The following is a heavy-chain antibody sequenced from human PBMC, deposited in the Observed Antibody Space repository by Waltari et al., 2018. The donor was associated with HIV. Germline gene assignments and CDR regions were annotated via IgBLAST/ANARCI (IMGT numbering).Heavy chain of an antibody. CDR2: AIPMFGTA. J-gene: IGHJ5*01. D-gene: IGHD3-10*01. CDR3: ASARETMGVDFDS. Sequence: QVQLVQSGAEVKKPGSSVKVYCKASGGAFVSHTIHWVRQAPGQWLELMGRAIPMFGTANYAQKFQGRVTITADKSTSTAYMELNGLRFDDTAVYYCASARETMGVDFDSWGQGTLVTVS. CDR1: GGAFVSHT. V-gene: IGHV1-69*08.